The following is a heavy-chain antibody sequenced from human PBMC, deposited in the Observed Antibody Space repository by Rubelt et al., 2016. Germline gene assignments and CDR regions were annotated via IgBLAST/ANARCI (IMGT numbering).Heavy chain of an antibody. CDR3: ARIQLGMATISYAFDI. Sequence: QVTLRESGPALVKPTQTLTLTCTFSGFSLSTSGMCVSWIRQPTGKAMEWLALIDWDDDKYSSTSLKTRLTISKDTSKNQVVLTMTNMDSVDTATYYCARIQLGMATISYAFDIWGQGTMVTVSS. CDR1: GFSLSTSGMC. V-gene: IGHV2-70*01. CDR2: IDWDDDK. J-gene: IGHJ3*02. D-gene: IGHD5-24*01.